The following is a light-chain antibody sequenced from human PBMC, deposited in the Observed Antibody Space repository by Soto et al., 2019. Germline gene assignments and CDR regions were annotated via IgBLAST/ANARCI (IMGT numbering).Light chain of an antibody. CDR1: RIGSKS. CDR3: QVWDSRDDHRV. Sequence: SYALTQPPSVSVAPGQTARITCGGARIGSKSVHWFQQKPGQAPVLVVHDDSDRPSGIPERFSGSNSGGTATLTISRVEAGDEADYYCQVWDSRDDHRVFGGGTKLTVL. J-gene: IGLJ2*01. CDR2: DDS. V-gene: IGLV3-21*02.